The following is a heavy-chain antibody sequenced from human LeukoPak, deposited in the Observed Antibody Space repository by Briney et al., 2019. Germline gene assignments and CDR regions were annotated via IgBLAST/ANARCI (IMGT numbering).Heavy chain of an antibody. CDR3: ANGGYCSGGSYYSGPALDYFDY. CDR2: ISGSGGST. D-gene: IGHD2-15*01. CDR1: GFTFSSYA. V-gene: IGHV3-23*01. Sequence: GGSLRLSCAASGFTFSSYAMSWVRQAPGKGLEWVSAISGSGGSTYYADSVKGRFTISRDNSKNTLYLQMNSLRAEDTAVYYCANGGYCSGGSYYSGPALDYFDYWGQGTLVTVSS. J-gene: IGHJ4*02.